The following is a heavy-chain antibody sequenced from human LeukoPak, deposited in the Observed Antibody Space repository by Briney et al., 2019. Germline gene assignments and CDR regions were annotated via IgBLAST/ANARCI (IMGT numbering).Heavy chain of an antibody. CDR1: GFIFSSFD. D-gene: IGHD1-1*01. CDR2: IGTASDT. V-gene: IGHV3-13*01. Sequence: GGSLRLSCAASGFIFSSFDMHWVRQPTGQGLEWVSTIGTASDTYYPGSVEGRFTLSRDNAKNSLYLQMNSLTAGDTAVYYCARGPPRGKYYYMDVWGKGTTVTVSS. CDR3: ARGPPRGKYYYMDV. J-gene: IGHJ6*03.